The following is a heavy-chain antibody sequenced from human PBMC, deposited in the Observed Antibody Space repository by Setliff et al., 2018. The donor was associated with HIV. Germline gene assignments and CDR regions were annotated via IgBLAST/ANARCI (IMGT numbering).Heavy chain of an antibody. CDR1: GGSFSAYY. CDR2: ISHGGST. D-gene: IGHD3-16*01. J-gene: IGHJ4*02. CDR3: ARLGEF. Sequence: ASEALSLTCAVYGGSFSAYYWTWIRQPPGKGLEWIGEISHGGSTSYNPSLKSRVTISLEASKNQFSLNLTSVTAADTAVYYCARLGEFWSQGSLVTVSS. V-gene: IGHV4-34*01.